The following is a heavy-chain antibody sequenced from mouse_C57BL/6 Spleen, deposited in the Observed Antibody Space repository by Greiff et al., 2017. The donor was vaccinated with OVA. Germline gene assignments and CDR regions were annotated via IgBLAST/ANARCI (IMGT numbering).Heavy chain of an antibody. J-gene: IGHJ4*01. CDR3: ARGNDYGAMDY. D-gene: IGHD2-4*01. Sequence: VQVVESDAELVKPGASVKISCKVSGYTFTDHTIHWMKQRPEQGLEWIGYIYPRDGSTKYNEKFKGKATLTADKSSSTAYMQLNSLTSEDSAVDFCARGNDYGAMDYWGQGTSVTVSS. V-gene: IGHV1-78*01. CDR1: GYTFTDHT. CDR2: IYPRDGST.